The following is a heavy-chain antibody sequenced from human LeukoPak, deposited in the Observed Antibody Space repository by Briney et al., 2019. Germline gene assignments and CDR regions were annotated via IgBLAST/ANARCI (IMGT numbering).Heavy chain of an antibody. D-gene: IGHD5-12*01. CDR1: GGSISSHY. V-gene: IGHV4-4*09. CDR3: ARIPLGYSGAYYFDY. CDR2: ISSSGSV. J-gene: IGHJ4*02. Sequence: SETLSLPCTVSGGSISSHYWSWLRQPPGKGLEWIGYISSSGSVNDNPSLRSRVTISVDTSKNQFFLNLSSVSAADTAVYYCARIPLGYSGAYYFDYWGQGTLVTVSP.